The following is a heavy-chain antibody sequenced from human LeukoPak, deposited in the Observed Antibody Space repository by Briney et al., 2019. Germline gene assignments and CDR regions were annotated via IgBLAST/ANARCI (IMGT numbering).Heavy chain of an antibody. CDR2: IRNKANNYAT. CDR1: GFTFSVSA. V-gene: IGHV3-73*01. D-gene: IGHD6-6*01. J-gene: IGHJ4*02. Sequence: ESLKLSCAASGFTFSVSAMYWVRQASGKGLEWVGRIRNKANNYATAYAASLKGRFTISRDDSKNTAYLQMNSLETEDTAMYYCTYTSSSGVVYWGQGTLVTVSS. CDR3: TYTSSSGVVY.